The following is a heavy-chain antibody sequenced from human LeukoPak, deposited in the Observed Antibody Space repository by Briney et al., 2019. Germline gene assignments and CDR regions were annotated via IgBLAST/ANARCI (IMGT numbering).Heavy chain of an antibody. D-gene: IGHD1-1*01. CDR1: GFTFSSYT. V-gene: IGHV3-48*02. CDR2: ITSSSSTI. J-gene: IGHJ4*02. Sequence: GGSLRLSCAASGFTFSSYTMNWVRQAPGKGLEWLSYITSSSSTIYYADSAKGRFTISRDNAKNSLYLQMNSLRDEDTAVYYCARRSYNDYWGQGTLVTVSS. CDR3: ARRSYNDY.